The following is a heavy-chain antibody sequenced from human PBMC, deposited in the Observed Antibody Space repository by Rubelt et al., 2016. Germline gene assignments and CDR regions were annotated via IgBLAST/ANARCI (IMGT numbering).Heavy chain of an antibody. Sequence: QVQLVQSGAEVKKPGASVKVSCKASGYTFTSYGISWVRQAPGQGLEWMGWISAYNGNTNYAQKRQGRVTMTTYPSTSTAYMELRSLRSDDPAVYYCSRCYGSGSYGNWFDPWGQGTLVTVSS. D-gene: IGHD3-10*01. CDR2: ISAYNGNT. J-gene: IGHJ5*02. V-gene: IGHV1-18*01. CDR1: GYTFTSYG. CDR3: SRCYGSGSYGNWFDP.